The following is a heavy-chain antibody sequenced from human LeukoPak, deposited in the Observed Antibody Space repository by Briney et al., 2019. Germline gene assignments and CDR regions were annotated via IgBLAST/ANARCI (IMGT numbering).Heavy chain of an antibody. CDR3: AREIREGGFDY. Sequence: ASVRVSCKASGYTFTGYYMHWVRQAPGQGPEWMGWINPNSGGTKYAQMLQGRVTMTRDTSISTAYMELSRLRSDDTAVYYCAREIREGGFDYWGQGTLVTVSS. J-gene: IGHJ4*02. V-gene: IGHV1-2*02. D-gene: IGHD3-10*01. CDR2: INPNSGGT. CDR1: GYTFTGYY.